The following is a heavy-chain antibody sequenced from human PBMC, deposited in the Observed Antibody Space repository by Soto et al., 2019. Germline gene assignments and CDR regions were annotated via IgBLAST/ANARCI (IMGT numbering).Heavy chain of an antibody. CDR1: GGSISSGGYY. CDR3: ARRYSSAFDI. D-gene: IGHD6-13*01. CDR2: IYYTGST. Sequence: SETLSLTCTVAGGSISSGGYYWSWIRQPPGKGLEWIGYIYYTGSTNYNPSLKSRVTISVDTSKNQFSLKLSSVTAADTAVYYCARRYSSAFDIWGQGTMVTVSS. J-gene: IGHJ3*02. V-gene: IGHV4-30-4*08.